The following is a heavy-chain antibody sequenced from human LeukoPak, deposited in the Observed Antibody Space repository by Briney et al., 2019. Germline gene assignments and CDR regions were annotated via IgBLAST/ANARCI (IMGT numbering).Heavy chain of an antibody. CDR2: IKQDGSEK. D-gene: IGHD6-19*01. V-gene: IGHV3-7*01. CDR1: GFTFSSYW. Sequence: GGSLRLSCAASGFTFSSYWMNWVRQAPGKGLEWVANIKQDGSEKDYVDSVKGRFTISRDNAKNSLYLQMDSLRAEDTAVYYCARVSSLAVAGFFDYWGQGILVTVSS. J-gene: IGHJ4*02. CDR3: ARVSSLAVAGFFDY.